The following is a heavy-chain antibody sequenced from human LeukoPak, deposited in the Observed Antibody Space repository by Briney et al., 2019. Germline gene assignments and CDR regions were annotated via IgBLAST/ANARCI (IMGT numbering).Heavy chain of an antibody. Sequence: SETLSLTCTVSGGSTSSYYWSWIRQPPGKGLEWIGYIYYSGSTNYNPSLKSRVTISVDTSKNQFSLKLSSVTAADTAVYYCARLDIVATNAFDIWGQGTMVTVSS. CDR3: ARLDIVATNAFDI. CDR2: IYYSGST. V-gene: IGHV4-59*08. J-gene: IGHJ3*02. D-gene: IGHD5-12*01. CDR1: GGSTSSYY.